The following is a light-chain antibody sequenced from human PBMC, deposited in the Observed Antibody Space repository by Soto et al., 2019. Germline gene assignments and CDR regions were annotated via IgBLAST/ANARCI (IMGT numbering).Light chain of an antibody. J-gene: IGKJ1*01. Sequence: DIKMSQSPSTLCATVGDRVTINCRASQNIGNWLAWYQQKPGKAPNLVIYGASSLETGVPSRFSGSGSGTEFTLTINSLQPDDFATYYCQQYKSYWTFGQGTMA. CDR3: QQYKSYWT. CDR2: GAS. CDR1: QNIGNW. V-gene: IGKV1-5*01.